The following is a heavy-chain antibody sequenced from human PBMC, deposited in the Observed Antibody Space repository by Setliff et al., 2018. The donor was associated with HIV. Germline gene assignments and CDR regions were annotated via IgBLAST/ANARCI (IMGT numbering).Heavy chain of an antibody. CDR1: GFSFGDCG. CDR2: IRYDGSNK. Sequence: GGSLRLSCAASGFSFGDCGMHWVRHTPGKGLDWVAFIRYDGSNKHYADSVKGRFTISRDDSKNTVYRQMNNLRAEDTAIYYCTRDPRPMDVWGKGTTVTVSS. CDR3: TRDPRPMDV. J-gene: IGHJ6*04. V-gene: IGHV3-30*02.